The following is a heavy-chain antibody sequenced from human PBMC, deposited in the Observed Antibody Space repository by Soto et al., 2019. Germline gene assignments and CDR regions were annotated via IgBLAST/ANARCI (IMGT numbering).Heavy chain of an antibody. Sequence: PGGSLRLSCAVSGFTLSDHYIDWVRQAPGKGLEWVGRSRDKPEGYSTAYASSVKVSFTTSRDESKNSEYLQMNSLKTEDTAVYYCVRATYFSDSSGYTRCLDYWGQGTLVTVSS. D-gene: IGHD3-22*01. CDR2: SRDKPEGYST. V-gene: IGHV3-72*01. CDR1: GFTLSDHY. CDR3: VRATYFSDSSGYTRCLDY. J-gene: IGHJ4*02.